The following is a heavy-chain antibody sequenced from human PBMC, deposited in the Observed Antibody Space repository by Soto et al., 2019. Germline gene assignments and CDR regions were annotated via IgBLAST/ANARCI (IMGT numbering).Heavy chain of an antibody. Sequence: SVKVSCKTSGGTFSSYAIIWVRQAHGQGLEWMGGIIPMFGTANYAQKFQGRVTITADESTSTAYMELSSLRSEDTAVYYCARSRANYYDSRGYYYSTFDYWGQGTLVTVSS. V-gene: IGHV1-69*13. CDR3: ARSRANYYDSRGYYYSTFDY. D-gene: IGHD3-22*01. CDR1: GGTFSSYA. J-gene: IGHJ4*02. CDR2: IIPMFGTA.